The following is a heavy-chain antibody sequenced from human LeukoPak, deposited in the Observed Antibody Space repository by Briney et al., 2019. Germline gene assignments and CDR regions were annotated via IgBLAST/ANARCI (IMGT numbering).Heavy chain of an antibody. Sequence: ASVKVSCKTSGYTFTSFDVNWVRQAPGQGLEWMGWVNPNSGNTGYAPKFQGRVTMTRNTSISTAYMELSSLRSEDTAVYYCARQERDGYNYAFDIWGQGTMVTVSS. V-gene: IGHV1-8*02. CDR2: VNPNSGNT. CDR3: ARQERDGYNYAFDI. D-gene: IGHD5-24*01. CDR1: GYTFTSFD. J-gene: IGHJ3*02.